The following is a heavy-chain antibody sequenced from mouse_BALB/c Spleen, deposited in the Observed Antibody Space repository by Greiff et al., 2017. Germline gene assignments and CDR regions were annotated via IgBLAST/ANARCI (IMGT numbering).Heavy chain of an antibody. CDR1: GFNIKDTY. CDR3: ARYDGYYHFDY. Sequence: VQLKESGAELVKPGASVKLSCTASGFNIKDTYMHWVKQRPEQGLEWIGRIDPANGNTKYDPKFQGKATITADTSSNTAYLQLSSLTSEDTAVYYCARYDGYYHFDYWGQGTTLTVSS. CDR2: IDPANGNT. V-gene: IGHV14-3*02. J-gene: IGHJ2*01. D-gene: IGHD2-3*01.